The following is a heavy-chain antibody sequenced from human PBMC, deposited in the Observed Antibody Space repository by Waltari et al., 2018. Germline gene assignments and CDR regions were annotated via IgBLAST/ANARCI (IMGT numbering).Heavy chain of an antibody. CDR2: ITPFNGNT. CDR3: ARSFSGSYYSFDY. J-gene: IGHJ4*02. D-gene: IGHD1-26*01. V-gene: IGHV1-45*02. Sequence: KASGYTFTYRYLHWVRQAPGQALEWMGWITPFNGNTNYAQKFQDRVTITRDRSMSTAYMELSSLRSEDTAMYYCARSFSGSYYSFDYWGQGTLVTVSS. CDR1: GYTFTYRY.